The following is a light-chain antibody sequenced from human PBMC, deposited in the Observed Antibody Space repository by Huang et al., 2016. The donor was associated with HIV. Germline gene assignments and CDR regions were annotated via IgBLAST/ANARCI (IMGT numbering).Light chain of an antibody. Sequence: EIVLTQSPATLSLSPGERATLSCRASQTVSSYLEWYQQKPGQAPRLLIYDASNRATGIPARFSGSGSGTDFPLTISSLEPEDFAVYYCQLRSTWPGDTFGGGTKVEIK. V-gene: IGKV3-11*01. CDR2: DAS. CDR1: QTVSSY. J-gene: IGKJ4*01. CDR3: QLRSTWPGDT.